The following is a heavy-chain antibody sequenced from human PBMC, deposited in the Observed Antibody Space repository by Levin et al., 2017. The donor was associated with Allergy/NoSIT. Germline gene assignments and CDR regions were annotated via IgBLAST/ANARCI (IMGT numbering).Heavy chain of an antibody. CDR3: ARGFSRPLAWLPYYYYGMDV. D-gene: IGHD3/OR15-3a*01. V-gene: IGHV1-8*01. CDR2: MNPNSGNT. Sequence: PVASVKVSCKASGYTFTSYDINWVRQATGQGLEWMGWMNPNSGNTGYAQKFQGRVTMTRNTSISTAYMELSSLRSEDTAVYYCARGFSRPLAWLPYYYYGMDVWGQGTTVTVSS. CDR1: GYTFTSYD. J-gene: IGHJ6*02.